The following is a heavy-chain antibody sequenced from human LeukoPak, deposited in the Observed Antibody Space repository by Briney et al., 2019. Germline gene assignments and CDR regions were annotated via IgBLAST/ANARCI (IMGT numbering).Heavy chain of an antibody. J-gene: IGHJ4*02. CDR2: ISSSSYV. CDR1: GFTFSSYS. Sequence: GGSLRLSCAASGFTFSSYSMNWVRQAPGKGLEWVSYISSSSYVYYADSVKGRFTISRDNAKNSLYLQINSLRAEDTAVYYCAKGSYYYDSRAFDWGQGTLVTVSS. CDR3: AKGSYYYDSRAFD. D-gene: IGHD3-22*01. V-gene: IGHV3-21*01.